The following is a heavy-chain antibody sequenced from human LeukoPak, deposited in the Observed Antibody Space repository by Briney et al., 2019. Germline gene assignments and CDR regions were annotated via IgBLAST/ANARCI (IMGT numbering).Heavy chain of an antibody. V-gene: IGHV3-23*01. Sequence: GGSLRLSCAASGFTFSSYAMSWVRQAPGKGLEWVSAISGSGGSTYYADSVKGRFTISRDNSENTLYLQMNSLRAEDTAVYYCAKDSYYGSGSYYPRIVSFDYWGQGTLVTVSS. CDR1: GFTFSSYA. CDR2: ISGSGGST. CDR3: AKDSYYGSGSYYPRIVSFDY. J-gene: IGHJ4*02. D-gene: IGHD3-10*01.